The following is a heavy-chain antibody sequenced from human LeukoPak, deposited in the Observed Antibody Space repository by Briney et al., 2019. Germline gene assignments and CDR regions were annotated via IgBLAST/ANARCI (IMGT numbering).Heavy chain of an antibody. J-gene: IGHJ6*02. V-gene: IGHV4-59*01. Sequence: SETLSLTCTVSGGSISSYYWSWIRQPPGKGLEWIGYIYYSGSTNYNPSLKSRVTISVDTSKNQSSLKLSSVTAADTAVYYCARGGRLWFGEFYYGMDVWGQGTTVTVS. CDR3: ARGGRLWFGEFYYGMDV. CDR1: GGSISSYY. CDR2: IYYSGST. D-gene: IGHD3-10*01.